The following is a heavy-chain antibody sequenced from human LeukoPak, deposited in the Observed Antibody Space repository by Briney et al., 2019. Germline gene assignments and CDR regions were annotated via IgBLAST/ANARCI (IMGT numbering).Heavy chain of an antibody. D-gene: IGHD4-17*01. J-gene: IGHJ4*02. CDR3: AKEAYSAHYGSCFDY. V-gene: IGHV1-69*13. CDR1: GGTFSSYA. Sequence: ASVKVSCKASGGTFSSYAISWVRQAPGQGLEWMGGIIPIFGTANYAQKFQGRVTITADESTSTAYMELSSLRSEDTAVYYCAKEAYSAHYGSCFDYWGQGTLVTVSS. CDR2: IIPIFGTA.